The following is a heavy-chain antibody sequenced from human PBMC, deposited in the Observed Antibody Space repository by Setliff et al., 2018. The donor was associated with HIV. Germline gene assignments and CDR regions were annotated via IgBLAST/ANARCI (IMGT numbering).Heavy chain of an antibody. D-gene: IGHD1-26*01. J-gene: IGHJ3*01. CDR2: VSTYNGHT. Sequence: ASVKVSCKASGYTFTTYGINWVRQAPGQGLEWMGWVSTYNGHTNYPQHLQGRVTMTTNTSTGTAYLELRSLRSDDTAMYYCARPLDRGSYPYDAFAFWGLGTMVTVS. CDR3: ARPLDRGSYPYDAFAF. CDR1: GYTFTTYG. V-gene: IGHV1-18*04.